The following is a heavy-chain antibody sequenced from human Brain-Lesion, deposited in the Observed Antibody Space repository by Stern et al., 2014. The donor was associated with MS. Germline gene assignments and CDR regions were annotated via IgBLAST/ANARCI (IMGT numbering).Heavy chain of an antibody. J-gene: IGHJ4*02. V-gene: IGHV3-21*01. CDR2: ISSSSTHI. D-gene: IGHD4-17*01. CDR1: GFTFYGYS. CDR3: ARGRYGDYDVDY. Sequence: VQLMQSGGGLVKPGGSLRLSCAASGFTFYGYSMRWVRQAPGKGLEWVSSISSSSTHIFYADSVKGRFTISRDNAKNSLYLHMNSLRAEDTAVYYCARGRYGDYDVDYWGQGTLVTVSS.